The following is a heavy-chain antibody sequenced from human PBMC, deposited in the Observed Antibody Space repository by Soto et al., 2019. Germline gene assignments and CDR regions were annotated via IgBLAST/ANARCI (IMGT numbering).Heavy chain of an antibody. CDR3: ARGRASGSYSLLDY. V-gene: IGHV1-8*01. CDR1: GDTFTTYD. J-gene: IGHJ4*02. CDR2: INPNSGNI. D-gene: IGHD3-10*01. Sequence: ASVKVSCKASGDTFTTYDINWVRQATGHGLEWMGWINPNSGNIGYAQRFQGRVTMTRATAIRTAYMEVSSLRSDDTAVYYCARGRASGSYSLLDYWGQGTLVTVSS.